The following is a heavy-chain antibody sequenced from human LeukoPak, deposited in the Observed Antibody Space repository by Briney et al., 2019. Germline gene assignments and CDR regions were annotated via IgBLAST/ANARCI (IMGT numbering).Heavy chain of an antibody. CDR3: ASQWLVLGAFDY. Sequence: QPGGSLRLSCAASGFTFSRFAMSWVRQAPGKGLEWVSAISSSGGSTYYADSVKGRFTISRDNSKNTLYLQMNSLRAEDTAVYYCASQWLVLGAFDYWGQGTQVTVSS. CDR1: GFTFSRFA. J-gene: IGHJ4*02. CDR2: ISSSGGST. D-gene: IGHD6-19*01. V-gene: IGHV3-23*01.